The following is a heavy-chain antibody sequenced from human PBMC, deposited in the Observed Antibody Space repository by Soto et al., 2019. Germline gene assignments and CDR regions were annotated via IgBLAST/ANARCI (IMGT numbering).Heavy chain of an antibody. D-gene: IGHD3-10*01. Sequence: EVQLVESGGGLVKPGGSLRLSCAASGFTFSSYSMNWVRQAPGKGLEWVSSISSSSSYIYYADSVKGRFTISRDNAKNSLYLQMNSLRAEDTAVYYCARDRTSVRGVITADLYYYYYGMDVW. J-gene: IGHJ6*01. CDR3: ARDRTSVRGVITADLYYYYYGMDV. CDR1: GFTFSSYS. V-gene: IGHV3-21*01. CDR2: ISSSSSYI.